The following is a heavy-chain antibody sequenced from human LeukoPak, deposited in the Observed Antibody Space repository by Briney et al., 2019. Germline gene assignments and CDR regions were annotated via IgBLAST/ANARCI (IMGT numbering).Heavy chain of an antibody. CDR1: GFTFSSYA. J-gene: IGHJ4*02. Sequence: GGSLRLSCAASGFTFSSYAMSWVRQAPGKGPEWVSAISSSSSYIYYADSVKGRFTISRDNAKNSLYLQMNSLRAEDTAVYYCARSGITMVRGAFDYWGQGTLVTVSS. V-gene: IGHV3-21*01. D-gene: IGHD3-10*01. CDR3: ARSGITMVRGAFDY. CDR2: ISSSSSYI.